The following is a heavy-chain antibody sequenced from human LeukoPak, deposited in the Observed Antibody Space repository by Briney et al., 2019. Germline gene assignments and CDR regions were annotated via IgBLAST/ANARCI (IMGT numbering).Heavy chain of an antibody. CDR3: ARDTAMVTGFDY. Sequence: ASVKVSCKASGYTFTSYAMHWVRQAPGQRLEWMGWINAGNGNTKYSQKFQGRVTITRDTSASTAYMELSSLRSEDTAVYYCARDTAMVTGFDYWGQGTLVTVSS. V-gene: IGHV1-3*01. CDR2: INAGNGNT. D-gene: IGHD5-18*01. J-gene: IGHJ4*02. CDR1: GYTFTSYA.